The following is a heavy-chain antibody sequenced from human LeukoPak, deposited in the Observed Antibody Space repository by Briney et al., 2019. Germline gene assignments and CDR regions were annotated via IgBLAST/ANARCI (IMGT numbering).Heavy chain of an antibody. V-gene: IGHV4-39*07. CDR3: ARESLTWLQSRTSWFDP. J-gene: IGHJ5*02. Sequence: SETLSLTCTVSGGSNSSSTYFWGWIRQPPGKGLEWIGTIYYSGSTYYNPSLKSRVTISVDSSKNQFSLRLSSVTAADTAVYYCARESLTWLQSRTSWFDPWGQGTLVTVSS. CDR1: GGSNSSSTYF. D-gene: IGHD5-24*01. CDR2: IYYSGST.